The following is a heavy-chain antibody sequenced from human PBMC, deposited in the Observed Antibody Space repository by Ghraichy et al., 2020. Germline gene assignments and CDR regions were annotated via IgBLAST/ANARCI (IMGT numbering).Heavy chain of an antibody. D-gene: IGHD4-23*01. CDR2: ISGSGGST. J-gene: IGHJ4*02. CDR1: GLTSSTYA. CDR3: ASRSTAVVRSYFDY. Sequence: GGSLRLSCAASGLTSSTYAMSWVRQAPGKGLEWVSPISGSGGSTYHADSVKGRFNISRDISKDTLYLQMNSLRAEDTAVYYCASRSTAVVRSYFDYWGQGTLVTVSS. V-gene: IGHV3-23*01.